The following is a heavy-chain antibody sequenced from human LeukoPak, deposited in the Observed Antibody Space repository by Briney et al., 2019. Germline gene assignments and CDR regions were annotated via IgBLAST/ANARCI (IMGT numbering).Heavy chain of an antibody. CDR2: ISYDGSNK. CDR1: GFTFSSYA. V-gene: IGHV3-30-3*02. Sequence: GRSLRLSCAASGFTFSSYAMHWVRQAPGKGLEWVAVISYDGSNKYYADSVKGRFTISRDNSKNTLYLQMNSLRAEDTAVYYCAKNVGWSENWGQGTLVTVSS. D-gene: IGHD6-19*01. CDR3: AKNVGWSEN. J-gene: IGHJ4*02.